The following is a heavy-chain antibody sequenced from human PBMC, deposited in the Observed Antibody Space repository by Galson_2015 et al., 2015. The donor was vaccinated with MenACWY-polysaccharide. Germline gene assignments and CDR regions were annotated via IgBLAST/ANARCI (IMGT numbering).Heavy chain of an antibody. Sequence: LSLTCTVSGDSISISNYYWAWVRQPPGKGLEWIGSVYYSGSTYYNPSLKSRVTLSIDTSKNQFSLKLSSVTAADTAVYYCARPQGRTAVAGYDYWSQGALVTVSS. CDR1: GDSISISNYY. V-gene: IGHV4-39*01. CDR2: VYYSGST. J-gene: IGHJ4*02. CDR3: ARPQGRTAVAGYDY. D-gene: IGHD6-19*01.